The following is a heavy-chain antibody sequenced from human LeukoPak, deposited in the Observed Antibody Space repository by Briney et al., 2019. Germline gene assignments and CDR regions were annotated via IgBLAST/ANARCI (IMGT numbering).Heavy chain of an antibody. V-gene: IGHV1-46*04. CDR1: GYTFTSYY. Sequence: ASVKVSCKASGYTFTSYYMHWVRQAPGQGLEWIGIINPSGGSTSYAETLQGRVTISVDTSKNQFSLKLSSVTAADTAVFYCARIEYSGPLDYWGQGTLVTVSS. D-gene: IGHD1-26*01. CDR2: INPSGGST. J-gene: IGHJ4*02. CDR3: ARIEYSGPLDY.